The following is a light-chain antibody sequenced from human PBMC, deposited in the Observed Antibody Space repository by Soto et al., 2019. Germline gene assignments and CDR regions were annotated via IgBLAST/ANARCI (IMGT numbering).Light chain of an antibody. Sequence: EIVLTQSPVTLSLSPGERATLSCRASQSVRSYLAWYQQKPGQAPRLLIYDAFKRATGIPARFSGSGSGTDVTLTISSLVPEDFAVYYCQQRSNWPSTFGGGTKVEIK. V-gene: IGKV3-11*01. J-gene: IGKJ4*01. CDR2: DAF. CDR3: QQRSNWPST. CDR1: QSVRSY.